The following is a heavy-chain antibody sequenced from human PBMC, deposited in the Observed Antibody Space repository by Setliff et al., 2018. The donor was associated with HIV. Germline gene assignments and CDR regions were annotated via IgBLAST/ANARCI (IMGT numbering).Heavy chain of an antibody. V-gene: IGHV3-7*03. CDR3: ARDAALLDAVRLVGIAVPGGDR. CDR2: IKGDGSET. CDR1: GFTFSSYG. D-gene: IGHD6-19*01. Sequence: GGSLRLSCAASGFTFSSYGMHWVRQAPGKGLEWVANIKGDGSETYYVDFVKGRFTISRDNAKRSLYLQMNRLKTEDTAVYYCARDAALLDAVRLVGIAVPGGDRWGQGTLVTVSS. J-gene: IGHJ5*02.